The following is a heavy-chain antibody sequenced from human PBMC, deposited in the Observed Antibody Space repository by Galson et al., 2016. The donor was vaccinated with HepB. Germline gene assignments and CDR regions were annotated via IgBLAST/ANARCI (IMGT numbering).Heavy chain of an antibody. CDR3: ARDPSSGPDY. CDR1: GYSISTGYY. Sequence: SETLSLTCGVSGYSISTGYYWGWIRQPPGKGLEWIGSIFHNGNTYYNPSLKSRVTMSVDTSKNQFSLKLSSVTAADTAVYYCARDPSSGPDYWGQGTLVTVSS. J-gene: IGHJ4*02. V-gene: IGHV4-38-2*02. D-gene: IGHD3-22*01. CDR2: IFHNGNT.